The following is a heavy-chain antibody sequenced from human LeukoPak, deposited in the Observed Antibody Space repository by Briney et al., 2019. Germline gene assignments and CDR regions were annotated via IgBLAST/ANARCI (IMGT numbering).Heavy chain of an antibody. CDR2: ISSNGGST. D-gene: IGHD3-10*01. CDR3: AKDLSLLWFGELSILPDY. V-gene: IGHV3-64*02. CDR1: EFTFSSYA. Sequence: GGSLRLSCAASEFTFSSYAMHWVRQAPGKGLEYVSAISSNGGSTYYADSVKGRFTISRDNSKNTLYLQMNSLRAEDTAVYYCAKDLSLLWFGELSILPDYWGQGTLVTVSS. J-gene: IGHJ4*02.